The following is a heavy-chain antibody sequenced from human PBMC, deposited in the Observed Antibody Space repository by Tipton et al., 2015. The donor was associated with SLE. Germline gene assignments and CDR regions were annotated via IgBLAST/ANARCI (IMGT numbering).Heavy chain of an antibody. J-gene: IGHJ4*02. Sequence: LRLSCTVSGGSISSYYWSWIRQPPGKGLEWIGYIYYSGSTNYNPSLKSRVTMSVDTSKNQFSLKLSSVTAADTAVYYCARDGGAFGYWGQGTLVTVSS. CDR3: ARDGGAFGY. CDR2: IYYSGST. CDR1: GGSISSYY. D-gene: IGHD3-16*01. V-gene: IGHV4-59*12.